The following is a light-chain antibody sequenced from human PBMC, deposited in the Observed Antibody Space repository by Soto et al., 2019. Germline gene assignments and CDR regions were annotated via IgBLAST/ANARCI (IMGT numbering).Light chain of an antibody. Sequence: EIVMTQSPAPLPLSPGERPPLSARPVKGVRTNLAWNQQKPAKAPSLPIYGASTRATGIPARFSGSGSGTEFTLTISSLQSEDFAVYYCQQYNNWPLFTFGPGTKVDIK. J-gene: IGKJ3*01. CDR2: GAS. V-gene: IGKV3-15*01. CDR3: QQYNNWPLFT. CDR1: KGVRTN.